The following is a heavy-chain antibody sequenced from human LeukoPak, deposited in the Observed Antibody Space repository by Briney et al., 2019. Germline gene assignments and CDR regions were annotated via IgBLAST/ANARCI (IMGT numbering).Heavy chain of an antibody. CDR1: GFTFSYYY. J-gene: IGHJ5*02. Sequence: KSGGSLRLSCAASGFTFSYYYMSWFRQPPGKGLEWISYISSSGTTMYYADSVKGRFTISRDNAKNSLYLQMNSLRVEDTAVYYCARGYTGSYYRWFDPWGQGTLVTVSS. V-gene: IGHV3-11*04. CDR2: ISSSGTTM. D-gene: IGHD1-26*01. CDR3: ARGYTGSYYRWFDP.